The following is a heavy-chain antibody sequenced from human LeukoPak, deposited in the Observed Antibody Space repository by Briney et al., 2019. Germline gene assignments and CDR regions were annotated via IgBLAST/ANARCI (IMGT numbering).Heavy chain of an antibody. V-gene: IGHV1-24*01. J-gene: IGHJ4*02. CDR2: FDPEDGET. Sequence: ASVKVSCKVSGYTLTELSMHWVRPAPGKGLEWMGGFDPEDGETIYAQKFQGRVTMTEDTSTDTAYMELSSLRSEDTAVYYCATGTRGGSWYGTTTTFDYWGQGTLVTVSS. CDR3: ATGTRGGSWYGTTTTFDY. CDR1: GYTLTELS. D-gene: IGHD6-13*01.